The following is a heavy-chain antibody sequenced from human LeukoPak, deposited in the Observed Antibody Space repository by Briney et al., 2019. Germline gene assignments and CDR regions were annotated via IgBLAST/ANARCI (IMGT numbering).Heavy chain of an antibody. D-gene: IGHD1-26*01. CDR2: IYYSGST. CDR1: GGSISSSSYY. V-gene: IGHV4-39*01. Sequence: SETLSLTCTVSGGSISSSSYYWGWIRQPPGKGLEWIGSIYYSGSTYYNPSLKSRVTISVDTSKNQFSLKLSSVAAADTAVYYCARHGDGESGSYYPLGYWGQGTLVTVSS. J-gene: IGHJ4*02. CDR3: ARHGDGESGSYYPLGY.